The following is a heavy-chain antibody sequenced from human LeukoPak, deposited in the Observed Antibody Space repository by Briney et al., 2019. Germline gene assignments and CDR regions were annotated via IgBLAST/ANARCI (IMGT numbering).Heavy chain of an antibody. CDR1: GFTFSSYA. J-gene: IGHJ4*02. Sequence: GGSLRLSCAASGFTFSSYAMHWVRQAPGKGLEWVAVISYDGSNKYYADSVKGRFTISRDNSKNTLYLQMNSLRAEDTAVYYCASLILRWGQGTLVTVSS. CDR2: ISYDGSNK. V-gene: IGHV3-30*04. CDR3: ASLILR.